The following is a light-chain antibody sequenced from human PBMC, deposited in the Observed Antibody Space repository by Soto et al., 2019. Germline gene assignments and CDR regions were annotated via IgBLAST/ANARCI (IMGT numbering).Light chain of an antibody. CDR2: LNIDGSH. J-gene: IGLJ3*02. V-gene: IGLV4-69*01. CDR3: QTWGTGVV. CDR1: SGHSSYA. Sequence: QPVLTQSPSASASLGASVKLTCTLSSGHSSYAIAWHQQQPEQGPRFLMKLNIDGSHIKGDGIPDRFSGSSSGAERYLTISSLQSEDEAEYYCQTWGTGVVFGGGTKVTVL.